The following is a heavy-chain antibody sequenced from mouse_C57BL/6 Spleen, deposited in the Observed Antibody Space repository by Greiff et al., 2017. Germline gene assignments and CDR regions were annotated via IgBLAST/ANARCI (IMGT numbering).Heavy chain of an antibody. CDR3: ARGGSMDY. CDR1: GYTFTSYW. CDR2: IDPSDSYT. Sequence: QVQLQQPGAELVKPGASVKLSCKASGYTFTSYWMQWVKQRPGQGLEWIGEIDPSDSYTNYTQKFKGKATLTVDTSSSTAYMQLSSLTSEDSADYYCARGGSMDYWGQGTSVTVSS. V-gene: IGHV1-50*01. D-gene: IGHD1-1*01. J-gene: IGHJ4*01.